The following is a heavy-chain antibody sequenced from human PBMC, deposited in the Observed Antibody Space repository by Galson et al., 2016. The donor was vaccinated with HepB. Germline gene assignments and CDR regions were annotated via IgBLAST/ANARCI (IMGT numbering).Heavy chain of an antibody. Sequence: SLRLSCAASGFTFGDYAVSWVRQAPGQGLEWVGFIRTKAYGGTIEYAASVKGRFSISRDDSKSIAYLQMHSLKPEDTAVYYCTRDNSGVVPAALVLGGMDVWGQGTTVTVSS. CDR3: TRDNSGVVPAALVLGGMDV. J-gene: IGHJ6*02. CDR2: IRTKAYGGTI. CDR1: GFTFGDYA. V-gene: IGHV3-49*04. D-gene: IGHD2-2*01.